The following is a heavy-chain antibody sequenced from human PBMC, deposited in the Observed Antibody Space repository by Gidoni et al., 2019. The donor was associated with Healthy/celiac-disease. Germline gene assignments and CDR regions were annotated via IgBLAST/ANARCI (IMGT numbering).Heavy chain of an antibody. V-gene: IGHV3-53*01. CDR2: IYSGGST. D-gene: IGHD6-13*01. CDR3: ARLGYSSSWYGDGSAEYFQH. Sequence: EMQLVESGGGLIQPGGSLRLSCAASGFTISSNYISWVRQAPGKGLEWVLVIYSGGSTYYADSVKGRFTISRDNSKNTLYLQMNSLRAEDTAVYYCARLGYSSSWYGDGSAEYFQHWGQGTLVTVSS. J-gene: IGHJ1*01. CDR1: GFTISSNY.